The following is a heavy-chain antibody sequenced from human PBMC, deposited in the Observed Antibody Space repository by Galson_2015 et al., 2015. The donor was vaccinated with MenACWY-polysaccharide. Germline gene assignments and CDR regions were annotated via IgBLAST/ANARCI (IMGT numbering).Heavy chain of an antibody. J-gene: IGHJ5*02. CDR1: GGSISRTSHY. CDR2: IYDSGTT. CDR3: ARGSHYYGSGSYGWFDP. Sequence: SETLPLTCTVSGGSISRTSHYWAWIRQPPGKGLEWIGSIYDSGTTYYNPSLKSRVTISVDTSKNQFSLNVTSVTAADAAVYFCARGSHYYGSGSYGWFDPWGQGILVPVSS. V-gene: IGHV4-39*07. D-gene: IGHD3-10*01.